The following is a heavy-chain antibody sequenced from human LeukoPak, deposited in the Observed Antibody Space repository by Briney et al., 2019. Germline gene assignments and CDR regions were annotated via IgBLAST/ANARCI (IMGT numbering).Heavy chain of an antibody. CDR1: GFTFSSHG. V-gene: IGHV3-23*01. J-gene: IGHJ5*02. Sequence: GGSLRLSCAASGFTFSSHGMNWVRQAPGKGLEWVSGISPNGVITYYADSVKGRFTISRDNSKGTVYLQMNSLRAEDTAVYYCAKDLVRDLWFGESWGQGTLVTVSS. D-gene: IGHD3-10*01. CDR2: ISPNGVIT. CDR3: AKDLVRDLWFGES.